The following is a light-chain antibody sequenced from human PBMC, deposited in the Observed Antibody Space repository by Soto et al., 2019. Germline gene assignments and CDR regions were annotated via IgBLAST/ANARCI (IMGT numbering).Light chain of an antibody. V-gene: IGKV3-15*01. CDR1: QSVSDN. J-gene: IGKJ1*01. CDR2: GAS. CDR3: QHYNSYSEA. Sequence: EMTQSPVTLSVSPGERATLSCRASQSVSDNLAWYQQKPGQAPRLLIYGASTRASAIQARFSGSGSGTDFTLTIRSLQSDDFATYYCQHYNSYSEAFGQGTKVDIK.